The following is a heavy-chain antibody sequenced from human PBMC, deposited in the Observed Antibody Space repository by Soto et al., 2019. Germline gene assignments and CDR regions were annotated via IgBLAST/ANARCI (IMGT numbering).Heavy chain of an antibody. CDR1: GGSISSSSYY. J-gene: IGHJ5*02. V-gene: IGHV4-39*01. Sequence: SETLSLTCTVSGGSISSSSYYWGWIRQPPGKGLEWIGSIYYSGSTYYNPSLKSRVTISVDTSKNQFSLKLSSVTAADTAVYYCARLGAIGGVIVNNWFDPWGQGTLVTVSS. D-gene: IGHD3-16*02. CDR2: IYYSGST. CDR3: ARLGAIGGVIVNNWFDP.